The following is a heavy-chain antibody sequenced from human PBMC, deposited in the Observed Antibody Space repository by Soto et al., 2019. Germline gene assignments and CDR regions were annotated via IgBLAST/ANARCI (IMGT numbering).Heavy chain of an antibody. Sequence: GASVKLSCKVSGYPLTELSMHWVRQAPGKGLEWMGGFDPEDGETIYAQKFQGRVTMTEDTSTDTAYMELSSLRSEDTAVYYCATDRPTYYYDSSVAFDYWGQGTLVTVSS. J-gene: IGHJ4*02. CDR1: GYPLTELS. CDR2: FDPEDGET. D-gene: IGHD3-22*01. CDR3: ATDRPTYYYDSSVAFDY. V-gene: IGHV1-24*01.